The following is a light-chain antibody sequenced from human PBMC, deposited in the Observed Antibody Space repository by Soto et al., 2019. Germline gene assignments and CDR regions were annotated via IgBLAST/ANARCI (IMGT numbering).Light chain of an antibody. J-gene: IGKJ5*01. Sequence: IKRTQSPSSVSASKGDRVSITCRASQSISSYLNWYQQKPGKAPKVLIYDASSLGSGVPSRFSGSGSGTDFTLTISSLQPEDFATYYCQQLHDYPITFGQGTLLEIK. CDR3: QQLHDYPIT. CDR2: DAS. V-gene: IGKV1D-13*01. CDR1: QSISSY.